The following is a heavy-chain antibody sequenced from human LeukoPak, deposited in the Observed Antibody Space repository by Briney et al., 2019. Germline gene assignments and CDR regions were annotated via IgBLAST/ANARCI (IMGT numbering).Heavy chain of an antibody. Sequence: PSETLSLTCTVSGGSISSYYWSWIRQPAGKGLEWIGRIYTSGSTNYNPSLKSRVTMSVDTSKNQFSLKLSSVTAADTAVYYCTSDPHQQLSLGFDPWGQGTLVTFSS. CDR3: TSDPHQQLSLGFDP. D-gene: IGHD6-13*01. J-gene: IGHJ5*02. CDR1: GGSISSYY. V-gene: IGHV4-4*07. CDR2: IYTSGST.